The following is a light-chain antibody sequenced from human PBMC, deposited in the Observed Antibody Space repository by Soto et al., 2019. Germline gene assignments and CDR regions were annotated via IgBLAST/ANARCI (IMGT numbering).Light chain of an antibody. V-gene: IGLV1-47*01. CDR2: RSH. CDR1: NFNIGYNS. CDR3: ATWDDNLSGVV. J-gene: IGLJ3*02. Sequence: QAVVTQPPSVSGTPGQRVTISCSGSNFNIGYNSVYWYQQLPGTAPKLLIYRSHERPSGVPDRFSGSKSGTSASLAISGLRSEDEADYSCATWDDNLSGVVFGGGTQLTVL.